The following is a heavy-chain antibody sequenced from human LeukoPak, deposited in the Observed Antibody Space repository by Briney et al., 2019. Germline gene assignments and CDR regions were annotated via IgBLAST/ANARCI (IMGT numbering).Heavy chain of an antibody. V-gene: IGHV3-9*01. CDR1: GFTFDDYA. D-gene: IGHD1-26*01. CDR3: AKGIDYSGSYLHFDY. Sequence: SLRLSCAASGFTFDDYAMHWVRQAPGKGLEWVSGISWNSGSIGYADSVKGRFTISRDNAKNSLYLQMNSLRAEDTALYYCAKGIDYSGSYLHFDYWGQGTLVTVSS. CDR2: ISWNSGSI. J-gene: IGHJ4*02.